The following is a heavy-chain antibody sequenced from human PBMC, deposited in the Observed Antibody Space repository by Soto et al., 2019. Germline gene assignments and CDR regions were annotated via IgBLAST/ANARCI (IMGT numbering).Heavy chain of an antibody. Sequence: SETLSLTCAASGYSISSGYYWGWIRQPPGKGLEWIGSIYHSGSTYYNPSLKSRVTISVDTSKNQFSLKLSSVTAADTAVYYCARRIVVATRDAFDIWGQGTMVTVSS. D-gene: IGHD3-22*01. J-gene: IGHJ3*02. V-gene: IGHV4-38-2*01. CDR3: ARRIVVATRDAFDI. CDR2: IYHSGST. CDR1: GYSISSGYY.